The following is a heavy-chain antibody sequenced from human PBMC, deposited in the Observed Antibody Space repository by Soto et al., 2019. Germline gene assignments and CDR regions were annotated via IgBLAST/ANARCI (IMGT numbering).Heavy chain of an antibody. CDR2: IYYSGST. V-gene: IGHV4-59*01. CDR1: GGSISSYY. J-gene: IGHJ4*02. CDR3: ASVEYSGSAFDY. D-gene: IGHD1-26*01. Sequence: SETLSLTCTVSGGSISSYYWSWIRQPPGKGLEWIGYIYYSGSTNYNPSLKSRVTISVDTSKNQFSLKLSSVTAADTAVYYCASVEYSGSAFDYWGQGTLVTVSS.